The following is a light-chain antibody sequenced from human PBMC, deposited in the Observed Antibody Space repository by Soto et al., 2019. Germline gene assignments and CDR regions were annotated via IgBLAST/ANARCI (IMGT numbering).Light chain of an antibody. CDR2: DAS. Sequence: EIVLTQSPATLSLSPGERATLSCRASQSVSSYLAWYQQKPGQAPRLLIYDASNRATGIPARFSGSGSGTDFTLTISSLAHEDFAIYYCQQRSNWPPVTFGGGTKAEIK. V-gene: IGKV3-11*01. J-gene: IGKJ4*01. CDR3: QQRSNWPPVT. CDR1: QSVSSY.